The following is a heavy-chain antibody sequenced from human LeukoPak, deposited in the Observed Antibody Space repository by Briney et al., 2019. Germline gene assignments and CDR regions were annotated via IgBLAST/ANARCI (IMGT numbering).Heavy chain of an antibody. CDR3: ARSRSITIFGVVRGDRYYFDY. V-gene: IGHV3-53*01. D-gene: IGHD3-3*01. CDR1: GFTVSSNY. CDR2: IYSGDNT. J-gene: IGHJ4*02. Sequence: GGSLRLSCAASGFTVSSNYMSWVRQAPGKGLECVSVIYSGDNTYYADSVKGRFTISRDNSKNTLYLKMNSLRAEDTAVYYCARSRSITIFGVVRGDRYYFDYWGQGTLVTVSS.